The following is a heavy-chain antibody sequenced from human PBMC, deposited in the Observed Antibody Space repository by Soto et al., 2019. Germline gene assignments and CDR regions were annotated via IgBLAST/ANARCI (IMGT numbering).Heavy chain of an antibody. CDR3: ARSRNLDV. J-gene: IGHJ6*02. V-gene: IGHV4-34*01. CDR2: ASHNGGN. D-gene: IGHD1-1*01. Sequence: QVQVQQWGAGLLKFSETLSLTCAVNGGSFSGWHWNWIRQPPGKGLEWIGEASHNGGNNYNPYIESRVTISVDRSRNQLSLKLTSVSAADTAVYYCARSRNLDVWGPGTTVIVSS. CDR1: GGSFSGWH.